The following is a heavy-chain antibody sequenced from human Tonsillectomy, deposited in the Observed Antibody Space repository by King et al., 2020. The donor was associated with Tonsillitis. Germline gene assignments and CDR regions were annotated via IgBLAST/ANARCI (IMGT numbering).Heavy chain of an antibody. CDR3: AKDRGYYDSSGYLGD. Sequence: VQLVESGGGVVQPGGSLRLSCAASGFTFSSYGMHWVRQAPGKGLEWVAFIRYDGSNKYYADSVKGRFTISRDNSKNTLYLQMNSLRAEDTAVYYCAKDRGYYDSSGYLGDWGQGTLVTVSS. D-gene: IGHD3-22*01. V-gene: IGHV3-30*02. CDR1: GFTFSSYG. CDR2: IRYDGSNK. J-gene: IGHJ4*02.